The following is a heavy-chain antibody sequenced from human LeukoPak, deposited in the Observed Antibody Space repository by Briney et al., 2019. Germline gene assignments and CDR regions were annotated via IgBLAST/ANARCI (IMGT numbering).Heavy chain of an antibody. Sequence: ASVKVSCKASGYTFTSYGISWVRQAPGQGLEWMGWIGAYNGNTNYAQKLQGRVTMTTDTSTSTAYMELRSLRSDDTAVYYCARDNRHYDFWSGYYFLQGHGMDVWGQGTTVTASS. D-gene: IGHD3-3*01. CDR3: ARDNRHYDFWSGYYFLQGHGMDV. J-gene: IGHJ6*02. CDR1: GYTFTSYG. V-gene: IGHV1-18*01. CDR2: IGAYNGNT.